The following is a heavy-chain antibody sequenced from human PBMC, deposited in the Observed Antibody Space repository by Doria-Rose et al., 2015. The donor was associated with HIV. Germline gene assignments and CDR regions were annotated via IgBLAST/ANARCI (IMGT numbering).Heavy chain of an antibody. Sequence: QVQLQQWDAGLVKPSETLSLTCAVSGGSFSGYYWSWIRQPPGKGLEWIGVINHSGSTKYKTSLKSRVTISLDTSKNLFSLKLSSVTAADTAVYYCARGLLRGGWNDVDYYYGMDVWGQGTTVTVSS. D-gene: IGHD1-1*01. CDR3: ARGLLRGGWNDVDYYYGMDV. CDR1: GGSFSGYY. CDR2: INHSGST. V-gene: IGHV4-34*01. J-gene: IGHJ6*02.